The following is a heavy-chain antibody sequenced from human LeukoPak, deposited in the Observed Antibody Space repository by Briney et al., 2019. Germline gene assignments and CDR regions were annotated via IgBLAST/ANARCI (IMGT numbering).Heavy chain of an antibody. CDR1: GGSISSYY. CDR3: ARVAVRGDVDY. V-gene: IGHV4-59*01. D-gene: IGHD3-10*01. Sequence: SETLSLTCTVSGGSISSYYWSWIRQPPGKGLEWIGYIYYSGSTTYNPSLKSRVTISVDTSKNQSSLKLSSVTAADTAVYYCARVAVRGDVDYWGQGTLVTVSS. J-gene: IGHJ4*02. CDR2: IYYSGST.